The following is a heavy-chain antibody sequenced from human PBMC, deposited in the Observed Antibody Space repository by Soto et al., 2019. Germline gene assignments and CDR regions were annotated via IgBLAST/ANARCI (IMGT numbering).Heavy chain of an antibody. Sequence: PGESLKISRKGSGYSFTSYWISWVRQMPGKGLEWMGRIDPSDSYTNYSPSFQGHVTISADKSISTAYLQWSSLKASDTAMYYCATQVDTAMGFGMDVWGQGTTVTVSS. J-gene: IGHJ6*02. CDR1: GYSFTSYW. CDR2: IDPSDSYT. CDR3: ATQVDTAMGFGMDV. V-gene: IGHV5-10-1*01. D-gene: IGHD5-18*01.